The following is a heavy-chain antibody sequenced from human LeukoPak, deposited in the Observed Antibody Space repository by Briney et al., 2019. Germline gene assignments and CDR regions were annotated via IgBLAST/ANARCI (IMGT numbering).Heavy chain of an antibody. CDR1: GFTFSSDS. CDR3: ARRVAMVQGVRYFDY. V-gene: IGHV3-48*02. J-gene: IGHJ4*02. D-gene: IGHD3-10*01. CDR2: ISTGSTTT. Sequence: GGSLRLSCAASGFTFSSDSMNWVRQAPGKGLEWVSYISTGSTTTYYADSVKGRFTISRDNAKNSLYLQMNSLRDEDTAVYYCARRVAMVQGVRYFDYWGQGTLVTVSS.